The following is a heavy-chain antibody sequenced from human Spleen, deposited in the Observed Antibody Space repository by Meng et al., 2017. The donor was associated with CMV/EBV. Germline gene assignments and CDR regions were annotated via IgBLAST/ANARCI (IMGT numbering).Heavy chain of an antibody. CDR1: GFNFKTYW. D-gene: IGHD1-1*01. CDR2: IKEDGTEK. J-gene: IGHJ4*02. V-gene: IGHV3-7*01. CDR3: AKVGSSTRLERD. Sequence: GGSLRLSCAASGFNFKTYWMTWVRQAPGKGLEWVASIKEDGTEKNYVDSVKGRFTISRDNVKNSVYLQMNSLRADDTAVYYCAKVGSSTRLERDWGQGTLVTVSS.